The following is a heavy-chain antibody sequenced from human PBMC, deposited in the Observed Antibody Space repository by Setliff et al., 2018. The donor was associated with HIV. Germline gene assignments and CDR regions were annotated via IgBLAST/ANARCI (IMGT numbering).Heavy chain of an antibody. CDR1: GFTFSSYS. Sequence: PGGSLRLSCAASGFTFSSYSMNWVRQAPGQGLEWVSYISSGSGTTYYADSVKGRFTISRDNAKKSLFLQMKRLRAEDTAVYYCARGEGCSNPEDYYYYYMDVWGKGTTVTVSS. CDR3: ARGEGCSNPEDYYYYYMDV. J-gene: IGHJ6*03. D-gene: IGHD4-4*01. V-gene: IGHV3-48*01. CDR2: ISSGSGTT.